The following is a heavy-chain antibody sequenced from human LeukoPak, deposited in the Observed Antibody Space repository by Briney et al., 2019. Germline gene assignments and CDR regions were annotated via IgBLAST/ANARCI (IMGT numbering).Heavy chain of an antibody. J-gene: IGHJ6*02. CDR1: GGSVSSGSYY. V-gene: IGHV4-61*01. Sequence: SETLSLTCTVSGGSVSSGSYYWSWIRQPPGKGLEWIGYIYYSGSTNYNPSLKSRVTISVDTSKNQLSLKLGSVTAADTAVYYCARVGGTNYYYYGMDVWGQGTTVTVSS. D-gene: IGHD1-1*01. CDR3: ARVGGTNYYYYGMDV. CDR2: IYYSGST.